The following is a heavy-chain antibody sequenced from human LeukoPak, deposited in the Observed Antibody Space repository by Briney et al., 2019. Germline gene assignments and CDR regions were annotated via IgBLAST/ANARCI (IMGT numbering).Heavy chain of an antibody. CDR3: ARGFRRSYPDY. V-gene: IGHV4-34*01. J-gene: IGHJ4*02. Sequence: SETLSLTCAVYGGSFSAYYWSWIRQPPGKGLEWIGEINHSGSTNYNPSLKSRVTISVDTSKNQFSLKLSSVTAADTAVYYCARGFRRSYPDYWGQGTLVTVSS. D-gene: IGHD1-26*01. CDR2: INHSGST. CDR1: GGSFSAYY.